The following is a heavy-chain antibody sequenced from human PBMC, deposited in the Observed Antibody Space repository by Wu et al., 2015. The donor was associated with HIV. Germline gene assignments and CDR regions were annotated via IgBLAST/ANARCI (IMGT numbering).Heavy chain of an antibody. CDR2: INPNSGGT. J-gene: IGHJ4*02. D-gene: IGHD6-19*01. CDR1: GYTFTGYY. V-gene: IGHV1-2*02. Sequence: QVQLVQSGAEVKKPGASVKVSCKASGYTFTGYYMHWVRQAPGQGLEWMGWINPNSGGTNYAQKFQGRVTMTRDTSISTAYMELSRLRSDDTAVYYCASPRLYTAVAGTLCYRGQGTLVTVSS. CDR3: ASPRLYTAVAGTLCY.